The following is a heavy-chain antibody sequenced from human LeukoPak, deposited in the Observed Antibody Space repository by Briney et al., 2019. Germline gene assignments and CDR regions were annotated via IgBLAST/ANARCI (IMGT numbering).Heavy chain of an antibody. J-gene: IGHJ4*02. D-gene: IGHD5-12*01. CDR2: IYYSGST. CDR3: ARAGGYEFYFDY. V-gene: IGHV4-59*01. Sequence: SETLSLTCTVSGGSISSYYWSWIRQPPGKGLELIGYIYYSGSTNYNPSLKSRVTISVDTSKNQFSLKLSSVTAADTAVYYCARAGGYEFYFDYWGQGTLVTVSS. CDR1: GGSISSYY.